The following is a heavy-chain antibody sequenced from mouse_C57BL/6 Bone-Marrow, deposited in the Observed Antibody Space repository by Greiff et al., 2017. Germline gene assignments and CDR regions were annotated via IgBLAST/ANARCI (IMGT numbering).Heavy chain of an antibody. V-gene: IGHV1-72*01. CDR3: ARSSMVTGWFAY. J-gene: IGHJ3*01. Sequence: QVQLQQPGAELVKPGASVKLSCKASGYTFTRYWLHWVKPRPGRGLEWIGRIDPNSGGTKYNKKFKSKATLTVDKTSSTAYMQLSSLTSEDSAVYYCARSSMVTGWFAYWGQGTLVTVSA. D-gene: IGHD2-2*01. CDR1: GYTFTRYW. CDR2: IDPNSGGT.